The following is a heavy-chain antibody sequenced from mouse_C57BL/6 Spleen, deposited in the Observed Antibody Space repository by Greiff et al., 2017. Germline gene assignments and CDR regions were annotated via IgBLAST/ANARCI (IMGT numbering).Heavy chain of an antibody. CDR1: GYTFTSYW. D-gene: IGHD4-1*01. Sequence: QVQLKEPGAELVKPGASVKMSCKASGYTFTSYWITWVKQRPGQGLEWIGDIYPGSGSTNYNEKFKSKATLTVDTSSSTAYMQLSSLTSEDSAVYYCAKLGRRDAMDYWGQGTSVTVSS. CDR3: AKLGRRDAMDY. J-gene: IGHJ4*01. CDR2: IYPGSGST. V-gene: IGHV1-55*01.